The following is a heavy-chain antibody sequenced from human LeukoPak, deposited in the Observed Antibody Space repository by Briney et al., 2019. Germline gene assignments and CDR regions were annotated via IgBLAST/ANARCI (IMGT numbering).Heavy chain of an antibody. CDR2: INHSGST. CDR3: ARGRELWLLSY. Sequence: PSETLSLTCAVYGGSFSGHYWSWMRQPPGKGLEWIGEINHSGSTNYNPSLKSRVTISVDTSKNQFSLKLSSVTAADTAVYYCARGRELWLLSYWGQGTLVTVSS. V-gene: IGHV4-34*01. J-gene: IGHJ4*02. CDR1: GGSFSGHY. D-gene: IGHD5-18*01.